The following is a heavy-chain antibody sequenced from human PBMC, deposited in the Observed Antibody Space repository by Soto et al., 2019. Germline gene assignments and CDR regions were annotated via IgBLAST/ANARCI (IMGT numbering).Heavy chain of an antibody. CDR3: AREMIPSYYYYYGMDV. CDR1: GGSFSGYY. Sequence: PSETLSLTCAVYGGSFSGYYWSWIRQHPGKGLEWIGYIHYSGSTNYNPSLKSRVTISVDTSKNQFSLKLSSVTAADTAVYYCAREMIPSYYYYYGMDVWGQGTTVTVSS. J-gene: IGHJ6*02. CDR2: IHYSGST. V-gene: IGHV4-34*09. D-gene: IGHD3-16*01.